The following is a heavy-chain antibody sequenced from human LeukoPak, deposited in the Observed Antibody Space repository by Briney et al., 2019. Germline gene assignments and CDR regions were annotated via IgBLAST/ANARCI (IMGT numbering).Heavy chain of an antibody. CDR3: ARDGTAAGLYFDL. V-gene: IGHV3-7*01. J-gene: IGHJ4*02. CDR1: GFTFSDYW. D-gene: IGHD6-13*01. CDR2: TRQDGRAK. Sequence: PGGSLRLSCAVSGFTFSDYWMNWVPQAPGKGLEWVASTRQDGRAKSSVDSVKGRLTISRDNTKPSLYLQMSSLRAEDTGVYYCARDGTAAGLYFDLWGQGTLVTVSS.